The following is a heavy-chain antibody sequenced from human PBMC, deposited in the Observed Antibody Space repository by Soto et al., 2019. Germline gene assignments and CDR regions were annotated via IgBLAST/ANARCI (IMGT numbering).Heavy chain of an antibody. V-gene: IGHV3-23*01. Sequence: EVQLLQSGGGLEQPGGSLRLSCAASGFDFSRYAMSWVRLAPEKGLEWVSSITNDGGDTWHADSVKGRFTISRDNSKSTLYLQMGSLTVEDTAIYYCVKGSETSRPYYFAFWAQGTLVTVSS. D-gene: IGHD2-15*01. CDR1: GFDFSRYA. CDR2: ITNDGGDT. J-gene: IGHJ4*02. CDR3: VKGSETSRPYYFAF.